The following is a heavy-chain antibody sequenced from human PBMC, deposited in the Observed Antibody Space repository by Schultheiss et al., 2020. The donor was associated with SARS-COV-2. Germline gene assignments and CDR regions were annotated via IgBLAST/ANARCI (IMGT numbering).Heavy chain of an antibody. CDR3: ARGEQNLPFQH. CDR2: INHSGST. CDR1: GGSFSGYY. V-gene: IGHV4-34*01. D-gene: IGHD1/OR15-1a*01. J-gene: IGHJ1*01. Sequence: LSLTCAVYGGSFSGYYWSWIRQPPGKGLEWIGEINHSGSTNYNPSLKSRVTISVDTSKNQFSLKLSSVTAADTAVYYCARGEQNLPFQHWGQGTLVTVSS.